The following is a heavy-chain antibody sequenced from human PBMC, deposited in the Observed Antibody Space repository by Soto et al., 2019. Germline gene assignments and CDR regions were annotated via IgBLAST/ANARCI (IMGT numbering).Heavy chain of an antibody. V-gene: IGHV1-69*06. D-gene: IGHD3-16*01. J-gene: IGHJ6*02. CDR1: GGTFSSYA. CDR2: IIPIFGTA. Sequence: SVKVSCKASGGTFSSYAISWVRQAPGQGLEWMGGIIPIFGTANYAQKFQGRVTITADKSTSTAYMELSSLRSEDTAVYYCARGTFDYYYYGMDVWGQGTTVTVYS. CDR3: ARGTFDYYYYGMDV.